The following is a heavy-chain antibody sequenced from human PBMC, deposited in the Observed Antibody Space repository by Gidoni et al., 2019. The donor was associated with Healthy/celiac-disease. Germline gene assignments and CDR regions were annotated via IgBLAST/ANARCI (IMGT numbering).Heavy chain of an antibody. CDR3: ARVGVGATHRPYWYFDL. CDR1: GFTFSDYY. CDR2: ISSSSSYT. V-gene: IGHV3-11*06. D-gene: IGHD1-26*01. J-gene: IGHJ2*01. Sequence: QVQLVESGGGLVKPGGSLRLSCAASGFTFSDYYMSWIRQPPGKGLEWVSYISSSSSYTNYADSVKGRFTISRDNAKNSLYLQMNSLRAEDTAVYYCARVGVGATHRPYWYFDLWGRGTLVTVSS.